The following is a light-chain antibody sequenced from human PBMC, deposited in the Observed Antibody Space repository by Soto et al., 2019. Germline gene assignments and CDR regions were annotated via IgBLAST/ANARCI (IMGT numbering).Light chain of an antibody. V-gene: IGKV2-40*01. Sequence: DIVMTQTPLSLPVTPGEPASISVGSIQSLVDSDDGNTYLDWYLQKPGQSPQLLIYTVSYRASGVPDRFSGSGSGTDFTLKISRVEAEDVGVYYCMQRIEFPLTFGGGTKVDIK. J-gene: IGKJ4*01. CDR3: MQRIEFPLT. CDR2: TVS. CDR1: QSLVDSDDGNTY.